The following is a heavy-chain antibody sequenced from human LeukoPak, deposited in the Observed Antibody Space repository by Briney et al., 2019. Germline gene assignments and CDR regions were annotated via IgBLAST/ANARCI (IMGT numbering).Heavy chain of an antibody. CDR1: GFPFSSYS. V-gene: IGHV3-23*01. CDR3: AKNVLRYFDWLGPFDY. J-gene: IGHJ4*02. Sequence: GGSLRLSCAASGFPFSSYSMSWVRQAPGKGLEWVSAISGSGGSTYYADSVRGRFTISRDNSKNTLYLQMNSLRAEDTAVYYCAKNVLRYFDWLGPFDYWGQGTLVTVSS. D-gene: IGHD3-9*01. CDR2: ISGSGGST.